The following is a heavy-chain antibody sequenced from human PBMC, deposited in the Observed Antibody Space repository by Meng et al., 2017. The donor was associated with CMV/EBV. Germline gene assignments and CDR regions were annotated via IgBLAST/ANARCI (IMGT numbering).Heavy chain of an antibody. J-gene: IGHJ4*02. V-gene: IGHV3-30*03. CDR2: ISYDGSNK. CDR3: ARDRGYYDFWSGYPPYFDY. CDR1: GFTFSSYS. Sequence: GESLKISCAASGFTFSSYSMNWVRQAPGKGLEWVAVISYDGSNKYYADSVKGRFTISRDNSKNTLYLQMNSLRAEDTAVYYCARDRGYYDFWSGYPPYFDYWGQGTLVTVSS. D-gene: IGHD3-3*01.